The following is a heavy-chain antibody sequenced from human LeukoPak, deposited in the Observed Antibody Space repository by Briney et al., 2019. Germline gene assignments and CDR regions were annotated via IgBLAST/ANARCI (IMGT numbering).Heavy chain of an antibody. D-gene: IGHD6-13*01. J-gene: IGHJ3*02. CDR3: ARDYYLQLVNAFDI. CDR1: GYTFTSYA. CDR2: INTNTGNP. V-gene: IGHV7-4-1*02. Sequence: GASVKVSCKASGYTFTSYAMNWVRQAPGQGLEWMGWINTNTGNPTYAQGFTGRFVFSLDTSVSTAYLQISSLKAEDTAVYYCARDYYLQLVNAFDIWGQGTMVTVSS.